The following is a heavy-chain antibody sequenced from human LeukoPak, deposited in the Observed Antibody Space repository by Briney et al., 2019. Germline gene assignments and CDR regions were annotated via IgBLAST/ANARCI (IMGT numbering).Heavy chain of an antibody. Sequence: GGSLRLSCAASGFTFSSYAMSWVRQAPGKGLEWVSVIYSGGSTYYADSVKGRFTISRDNSKNTLYLQMNSLRAEDTAVYYCARDEAGHFDYWGQGTLVTVSS. CDR1: GFTFSSYA. CDR2: IYSGGST. D-gene: IGHD6-13*01. CDR3: ARDEAGHFDY. J-gene: IGHJ4*02. V-gene: IGHV3-53*01.